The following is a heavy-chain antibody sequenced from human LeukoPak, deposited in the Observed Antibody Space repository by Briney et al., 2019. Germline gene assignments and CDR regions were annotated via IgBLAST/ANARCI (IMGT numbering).Heavy chain of an antibody. CDR3: AKDQTYYDTLTGFYGY. D-gene: IGHD3-9*01. J-gene: IGHJ4*02. CDR2: ISGSDVST. Sequence: GGSLRLSCAASGFTFSAYAMSWVRQGPGKGLEWVSLISGSDVSTYYADSVKGRFTISRDNSKNTLYLQMNSLRAEDTAVYYCAKDQTYYDTLTGFYGYWGQGTLVTVSS. CDR1: GFTFSAYA. V-gene: IGHV3-23*01.